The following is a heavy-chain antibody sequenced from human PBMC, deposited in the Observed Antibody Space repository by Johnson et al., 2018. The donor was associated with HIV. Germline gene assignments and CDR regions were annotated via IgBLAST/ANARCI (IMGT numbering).Heavy chain of an antibody. CDR2: IYSGGST. CDR3: ARDTGIAARWSGAFDI. Sequence: VQLVESGGGVVQPGRSLRLSCAASGFTVSSNYMSWVRQAPGKGLEWVSVIYSGGSTYYADSVKGRFTISRDNSKNTLYLQMNSLRAEDTAVYYCARDTGIAARWSGAFDIWGQGTMVTVSS. D-gene: IGHD6-6*01. J-gene: IGHJ3*02. V-gene: IGHV3-66*01. CDR1: GFTVSSNY.